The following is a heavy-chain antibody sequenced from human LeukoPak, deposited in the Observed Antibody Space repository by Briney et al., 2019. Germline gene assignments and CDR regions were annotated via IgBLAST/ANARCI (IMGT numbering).Heavy chain of an antibody. J-gene: IGHJ4*02. CDR1: GGSISSNY. D-gene: IGHD3-10*01. CDR3: ARDPYGPSGSFDY. CDR2: IYYSGNT. V-gene: IGHV4-59*01. Sequence: TSQTLSLTCTVSGGSISSNYWNWIRQPPGKGLEWIGYIYYSGNTNYNPSLKSRVTISVDTSKNQFSLKLSSVTAADTALYYCARDPYGPSGSFDYWGQGTLVTVSS.